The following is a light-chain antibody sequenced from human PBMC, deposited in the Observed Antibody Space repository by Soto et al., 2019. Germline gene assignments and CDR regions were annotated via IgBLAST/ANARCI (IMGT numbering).Light chain of an antibody. CDR2: RNN. CDR3: EAWDDSLSGYV. J-gene: IGLJ1*01. Sequence: QSVLTQPPSASGTPGQRVTISCSGSSSNIGSDYVYWYQQFPGTAPKLLIYRNNQRPSGVPDRFSGSKSGTSASLAISGLRSEEEAEYYCEAWDDSLSGYVFGTGTKVTVL. CDR1: SSNIGSDY. V-gene: IGLV1-47*01.